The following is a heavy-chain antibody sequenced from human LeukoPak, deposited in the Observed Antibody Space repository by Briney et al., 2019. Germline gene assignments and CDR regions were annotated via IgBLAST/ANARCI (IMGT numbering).Heavy chain of an antibody. D-gene: IGHD3-10*01. CDR1: GGSISSYY. V-gene: IGHV4-59*01. J-gene: IGHJ5*02. Sequence: SETLSLTCTVSGGSISSYYWSWIRQPPGKGLEWIGYIYYSGSTNYNPSLKSRVTISVDTSKNQFSLKLSSVTAADTAVYYCARDLFEYYYGSGSYSNWFDPWGQGTQVTVSS. CDR3: ARDLFEYYYGSGSYSNWFDP. CDR2: IYYSGST.